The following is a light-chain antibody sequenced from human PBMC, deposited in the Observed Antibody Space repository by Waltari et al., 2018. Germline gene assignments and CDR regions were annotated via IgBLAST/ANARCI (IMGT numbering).Light chain of an antibody. V-gene: IGLV3-9*01. CDR2: RDT. J-gene: IGLJ3*02. CDR1: NIGSKN. Sequence: SYDLTQPLSVSVALGQTARITCGGNNIGSKNLHWYQQKPGQAPLLVIYRDTNRPSGIPERFSGSNLGNTATLTISRVQDGDEGDYYCQVWDSGTGVFGGGTKLTVL. CDR3: QVWDSGTGV.